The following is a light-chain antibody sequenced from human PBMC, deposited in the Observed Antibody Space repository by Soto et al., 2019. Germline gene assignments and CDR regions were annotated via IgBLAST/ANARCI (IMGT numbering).Light chain of an antibody. V-gene: IGLV2-8*01. J-gene: IGLJ2*01. Sequence: QSALTQPPSASGSPGQSVAISCTGTSSDIGGYNYVSWYQIHPGKAPKLMIYEVNKRPSGVPDRFSGSKSGNTASLIVSGXXXEDEADYYCSSYAGSNMGVFGGGTKLTVL. CDR1: SSDIGGYNY. CDR3: SSYAGSNMGV. CDR2: EVN.